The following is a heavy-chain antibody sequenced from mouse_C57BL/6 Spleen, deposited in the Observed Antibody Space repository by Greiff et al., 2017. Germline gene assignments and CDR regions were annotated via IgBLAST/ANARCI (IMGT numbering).Heavy chain of an antibody. D-gene: IGHD1-1*01. CDR3: VRDYYYGSRDAMDY. V-gene: IGHV5-4*01. Sequence: EVKLQESGGGLVKPGGSLKLSCAASGFTFSSYAMSWVRQTPEKRLEWVATISDGGSYTYYPDNVKGRFTISRDNAKNNLYLQMSHLKSEDTAMYYCVRDYYYGSRDAMDYWGQGTSVTVSS. CDR2: ISDGGSYT. CDR1: GFTFSSYA. J-gene: IGHJ4*01.